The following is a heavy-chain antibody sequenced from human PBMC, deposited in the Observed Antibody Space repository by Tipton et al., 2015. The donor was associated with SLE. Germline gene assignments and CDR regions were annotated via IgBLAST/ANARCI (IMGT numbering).Heavy chain of an antibody. CDR3: ARGEYTNNWYADRFDY. CDR2: IYYSGSI. CDR1: GGSISSSSYY. Sequence: TLSLTCTVSGGSISSSSYYWGWIRQPPGKGLEWIGSIYYSGSIYYNPSLKSRVTISVDTSKNQFSLKLSSVTAADTAVYYCARGEYTNNWYADRFDYWGQGILVTVSS. J-gene: IGHJ4*02. V-gene: IGHV4-39*07. D-gene: IGHD6-13*01.